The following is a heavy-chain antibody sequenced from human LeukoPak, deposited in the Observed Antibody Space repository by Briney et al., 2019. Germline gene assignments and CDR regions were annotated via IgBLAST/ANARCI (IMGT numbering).Heavy chain of an antibody. V-gene: IGHV1-18*01. CDR3: ASSTTRYYYYGMDV. Sequence: ASVKVSCKASGYTFTSYGISWVRQAPGQGVEGVGWISAYNGNTNYAQKLQGRVTMTTDTSTSTAYMELRGLRSDDTAVYYSASSTTRYYYYGMDVWGQGTTVTVSS. CDR2: ISAYNGNT. CDR1: GYTFTSYG. J-gene: IGHJ6*02. D-gene: IGHD2-15*01.